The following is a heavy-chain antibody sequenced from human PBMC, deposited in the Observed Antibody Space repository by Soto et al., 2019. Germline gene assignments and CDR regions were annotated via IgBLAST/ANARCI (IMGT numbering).Heavy chain of an antibody. J-gene: IGHJ4*02. CDR2: ISSSGYT. CDR3: AKDLIDYSNSYFDY. V-gene: IGHV3-23*01. D-gene: IGHD4-4*01. Sequence: LRLSCATSGFSLSNYAMSWVRQAPGKGLEWVAAISSSGYTYYVDSLKGRFTISRDNSKNTLYLQMNSLRAEDTAVYYCAKDLIDYSNSYFDYWGQGTLVTVSS. CDR1: GFSLSNYA.